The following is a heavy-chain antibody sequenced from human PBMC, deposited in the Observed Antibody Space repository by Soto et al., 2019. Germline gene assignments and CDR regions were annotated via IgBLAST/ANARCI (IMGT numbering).Heavy chain of an antibody. CDR3: ARLTTIITGAFDD. Sequence: QVQLQESGPGLVQPSQTLSLTCTVSGASIGSGSYYWSWIRQYPGEGLVWIGHIYDSGRTYYNPSLEIRVSISIDTSKNEFSLTPTSVTAADTAVYYCARLTTIITGAFDDWGLGTVVTVSS. CDR1: GASIGSGSYY. V-gene: IGHV4-31*03. CDR2: IYDSGRT. J-gene: IGHJ4*02. D-gene: IGHD7-27*01.